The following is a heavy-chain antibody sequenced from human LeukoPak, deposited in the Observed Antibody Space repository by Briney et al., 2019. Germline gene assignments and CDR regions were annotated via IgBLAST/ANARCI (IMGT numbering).Heavy chain of an antibody. Sequence: GGPLRLSCAASGFPLRRYWMSWVPQAPGKGVEWVANIKQDGSEKYYVDSVKGRFTISRDNAKNSLYLQMSSLRAEDTAVYYCARDFNPAGYSSGWSTCAYWGQGTLVTVSS. CDR3: ARDFNPAGYSSGWSTCAY. V-gene: IGHV3-7*05. J-gene: IGHJ4*02. CDR1: GFPLRRYW. CDR2: IKQDGSEK. D-gene: IGHD6-19*01.